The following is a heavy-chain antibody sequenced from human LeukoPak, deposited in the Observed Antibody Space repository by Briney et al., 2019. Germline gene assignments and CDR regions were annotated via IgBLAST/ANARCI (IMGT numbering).Heavy chain of an antibody. CDR1: GGTFSSYA. CDR3: ARDDEMATIN. Sequence: SVKVSCKASGGTFSSYAISWVRQAPGQGLEWMGGIIPISGTANYAQKFQGRVTITADESTSTAYMELSSLRSEDTAVYYCARDDEMATINWGQGTLVTVSS. J-gene: IGHJ4*02. D-gene: IGHD5-24*01. CDR2: IIPISGTA. V-gene: IGHV1-69*13.